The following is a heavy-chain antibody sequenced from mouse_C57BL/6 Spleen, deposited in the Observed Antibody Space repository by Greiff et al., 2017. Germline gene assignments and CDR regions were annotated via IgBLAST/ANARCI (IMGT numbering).Heavy chain of an antibody. D-gene: IGHD1-1*01. CDR3: ARAVDYGSSYWYFDV. V-gene: IGHV1-12*01. CDR1: GYTFTSYN. J-gene: IGHJ1*03. CDR2: IYPGNGDT. Sequence: LQQSGAELVRPGASVKMSCKASGYTFTSYNMHWVKQTPRQGLEWIGAIYPGNGDTSYNQKFKGKATLTVDKSSSTAYMQLSSLISEDSAVYFCARAVDYGSSYWYFDVWGTGTTVTVSS.